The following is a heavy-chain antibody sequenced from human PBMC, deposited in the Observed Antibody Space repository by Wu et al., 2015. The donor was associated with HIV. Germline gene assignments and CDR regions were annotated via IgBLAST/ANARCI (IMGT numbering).Heavy chain of an antibody. CDR3: AGGGGRTSMDPFDF. Sequence: QVQLVQSGAEVKKPGASVKVSCKASGYTFTSYALSWVRQAPGQGLEWMGRLIPMYGTADYAHKFQGRVTITADVSTSTAYMDVSSLRSADTAVYYCAGGGGRTSMDPFDFWGQGTLVTVSS. CDR2: LIPMYGTA. D-gene: IGHD5-18*01. V-gene: IGHV1-69*01. CDR1: GYTFTSYA. J-gene: IGHJ4*02.